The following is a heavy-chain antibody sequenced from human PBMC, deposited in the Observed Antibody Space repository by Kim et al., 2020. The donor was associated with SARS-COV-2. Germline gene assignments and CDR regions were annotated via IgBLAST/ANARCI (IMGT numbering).Heavy chain of an antibody. V-gene: IGHV1-2*02. Sequence: ASVKVSCKASGYTFSAYYIHWVRQAPGQGIEWMGWIKPKSGATNYAQNFQGRVTMTRDMSITTAYMELSRLTSDDTAVYYCARVHVLFQSDGGVDVWGQGTAVTVSS. CDR1: GYTFSAYY. CDR2: IKPKSGAT. J-gene: IGHJ6*02. CDR3: ARVHVLFQSDGGVDV.